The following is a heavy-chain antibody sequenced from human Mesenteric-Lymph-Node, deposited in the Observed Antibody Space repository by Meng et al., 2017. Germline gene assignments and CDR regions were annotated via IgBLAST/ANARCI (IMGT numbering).Heavy chain of an antibody. V-gene: IGHV3-23*01. CDR3: AKDLDYYDSSGKVDY. CDR2: ISGSGGST. Sequence: SCKASGYTFTSYYMHWVRQAPGKGLEWVSAISGSGGSTYYADSVKGRFTISRDNSKNTLYLQMNSLRAEDTAVYYCAKDLDYYDSSGKVDYWGQGTLVTVSS. CDR1: GYTFTSYY. D-gene: IGHD3-22*01. J-gene: IGHJ4*02.